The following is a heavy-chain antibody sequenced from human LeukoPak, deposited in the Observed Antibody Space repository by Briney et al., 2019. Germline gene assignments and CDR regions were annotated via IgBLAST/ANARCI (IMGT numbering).Heavy chain of an antibody. CDR1: GYTFTSYG. CDR3: ARDPLLVLMVYAMGSPYIDY. J-gene: IGHJ4*02. V-gene: IGHV1-18*01. CDR2: ISAYNGNT. Sequence: GASVKVFCKASGYTFTSYGISWVRQAPGQGLEWMGWISAYNGNTNYAQKLQGRVTMTTDTSTSTAYMELRSLRSDDTAVYYCARDPLLVLMVYAMGSPYIDYWGQGTLVTVSS. D-gene: IGHD2-8*01.